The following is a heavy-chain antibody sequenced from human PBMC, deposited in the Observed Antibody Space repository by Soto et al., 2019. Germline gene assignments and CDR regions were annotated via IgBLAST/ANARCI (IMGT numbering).Heavy chain of an antibody. Sequence: GGSLRLSCAASGFTVSSNYMSWVRQAPGKGLEWVSVIYSGGSTYYADSVKGRFTISRDNSKNTLYLQMNSLRAEDTAVYYCARVGGGYFYYYGMDVWGQGTTVTVSS. J-gene: IGHJ6*02. CDR3: ARVGGGYFYYYGMDV. V-gene: IGHV3-53*01. CDR1: GFTVSSNY. D-gene: IGHD2-21*01. CDR2: IYSGGST.